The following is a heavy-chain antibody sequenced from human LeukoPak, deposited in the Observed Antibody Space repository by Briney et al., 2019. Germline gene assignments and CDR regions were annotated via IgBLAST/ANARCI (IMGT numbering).Heavy chain of an antibody. V-gene: IGHV3-23*01. CDR1: GFTFSSYA. CDR2: ISGSGGST. CDR3: AKDPPPSGYSEYYFDY. Sequence: PGGSLRLSCAASGFTFSSYAMSWVRQAPGEGLEWVSAISGSGGSTYYADSVKGRFTIFRDNSKNTLYLQMNSLRAEDTAVYYCAKDPPPSGYSEYYFDYWGQGTLVTVSS. J-gene: IGHJ4*02. D-gene: IGHD3-22*01.